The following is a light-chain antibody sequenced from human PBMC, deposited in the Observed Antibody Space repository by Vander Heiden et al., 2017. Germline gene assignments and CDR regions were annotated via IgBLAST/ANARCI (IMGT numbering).Light chain of an antibody. J-gene: IGLJ3*02. Sequence: QTELAQLPSVSVALGNRITISCTGSSSNSWHGYDVHWYQQLPGTAPKLLIYGNSNRPSGVPDRFSGSKYGASGSRAITGLQAGDEADYYCQSYDSRLSGWVFGGGTKLTVL. V-gene: IGLV1-40*01. CDR1: SSNSWHGYD. CDR2: GNS. CDR3: QSYDSRLSGWV.